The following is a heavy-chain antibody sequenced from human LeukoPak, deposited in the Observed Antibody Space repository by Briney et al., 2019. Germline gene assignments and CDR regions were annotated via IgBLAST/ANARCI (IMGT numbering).Heavy chain of an antibody. CDR2: MYYSGSS. V-gene: IGHV4-59*08. CDR3: ARDISGGSHAFDI. Sequence: SETLSLTCTVSGGSISGYYWSWVRQPPGKGLEWVGSMYYSGSSNYNPSLESRVTTSVDTSESQFSLQLNSVTAADTAVYYCARDISGGSHAFDIWGQGTMVIVSS. CDR1: GGSISGYY. D-gene: IGHD3-3*02. J-gene: IGHJ3*02.